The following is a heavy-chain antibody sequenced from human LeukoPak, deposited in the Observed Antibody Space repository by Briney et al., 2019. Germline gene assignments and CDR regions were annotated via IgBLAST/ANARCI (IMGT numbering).Heavy chain of an antibody. Sequence: GGSLKLSCAASGFTFSNYAMSWVRQARGKGLEWVSVISYSGDSTYYADSMKGRFTISRDNSKNTLFLQMNSLRTEDTAVYYCAKGPIGVAGQFDYWGQGTLVTVSS. CDR2: ISYSGDST. CDR3: AKGPIGVAGQFDY. D-gene: IGHD6-19*01. CDR1: GFTFSNYA. V-gene: IGHV3-23*01. J-gene: IGHJ4*02.